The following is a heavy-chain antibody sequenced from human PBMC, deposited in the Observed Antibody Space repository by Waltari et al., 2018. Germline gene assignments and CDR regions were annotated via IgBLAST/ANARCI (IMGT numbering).Heavy chain of an antibody. J-gene: IGHJ4*02. Sequence: EVQLVESGGGLVQPGGSLRLSCAASGFTFSSFAMTWVRQAPGKGLEWVSAISGSGGSTYYADSVKGRFTISRDNSKNTLYLQMNSLRAEDTAVYYCASPPYYDYVWGSPPWGQGTLVTVSS. CDR1: GFTFSSFA. CDR2: ISGSGGST. V-gene: IGHV3-23*04. D-gene: IGHD3-16*01. CDR3: ASPPYYDYVWGSPP.